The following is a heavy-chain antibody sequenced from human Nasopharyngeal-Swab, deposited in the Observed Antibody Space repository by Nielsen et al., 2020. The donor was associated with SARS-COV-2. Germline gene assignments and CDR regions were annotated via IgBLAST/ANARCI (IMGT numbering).Heavy chain of an antibody. Sequence: GGSLRLSCAASGFTFSSYGMHWVRQAPGKGLEWVAVISYDGSNKYYADSVEGRFTISRDNSKNTLYLQMNSLRAEDTAVYYCAKGSYYYDSYGAFDIWGQGTMVTVSS. CDR2: ISYDGSNK. CDR3: AKGSYYYDSYGAFDI. J-gene: IGHJ3*02. CDR1: GFTFSSYG. V-gene: IGHV3-30*18. D-gene: IGHD3-22*01.